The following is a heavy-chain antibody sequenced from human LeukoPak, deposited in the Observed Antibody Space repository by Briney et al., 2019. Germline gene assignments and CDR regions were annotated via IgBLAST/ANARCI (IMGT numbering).Heavy chain of an antibody. D-gene: IGHD3-22*01. CDR2: INPSGGST. Sequence: ASVKVSCKASGYTFTSYYMHWVRQAPGQGLEWMGIINPSGGSTSYAQKFQGRVTMTRDTSTSTVYMELSSLRSEDTAVYYCARAEKYYYDSSGYYDYWGQGTLVTVSS. CDR3: ARAEKYYYDSSGYYDY. V-gene: IGHV1-46*01. J-gene: IGHJ4*02. CDR1: GYTFTSYY.